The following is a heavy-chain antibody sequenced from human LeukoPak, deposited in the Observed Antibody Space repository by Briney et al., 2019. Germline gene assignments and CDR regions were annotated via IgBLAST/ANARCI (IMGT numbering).Heavy chain of an antibody. V-gene: IGHV3-23*01. CDR1: GFTFSSYA. J-gene: IGHJ4*02. Sequence: GGSLRLSCAASGFTFSSYAMSWVRQAPGKGLEWVSAISGSGGSTYYADSVKGRFTISRDNSKNTLHLQMNSLRAEDTAVYYCAKDPRTYYYDSSGYYGVPPDYWGQGTLVTVSS. CDR3: AKDPRTYYYDSSGYYGVPPDY. CDR2: ISGSGGST. D-gene: IGHD3-22*01.